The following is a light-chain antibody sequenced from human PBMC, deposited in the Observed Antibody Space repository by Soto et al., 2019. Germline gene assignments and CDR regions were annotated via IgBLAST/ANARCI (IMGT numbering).Light chain of an antibody. CDR3: RSYTSTSTRV. CDR1: SGDIGAYNY. V-gene: IGLV2-14*03. J-gene: IGLJ1*01. Sequence: QSALTQPASVSGSPGQSITISCTGTSGDIGAYNYVSWYQQHPGKAPKLIIYDVSNRPSGVSSRFSGSKSGNTASLTISGLQSEDEADYYCRSYTSTSTRVFGTGTKVTVL. CDR2: DVS.